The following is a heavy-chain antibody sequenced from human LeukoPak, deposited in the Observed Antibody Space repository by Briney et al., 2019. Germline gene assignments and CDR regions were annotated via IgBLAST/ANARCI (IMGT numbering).Heavy chain of an antibody. CDR3: AKCGSSSNCYTPLGY. J-gene: IGHJ4*02. CDR1: GFTFSSYA. CDR2: ISGSGGST. D-gene: IGHD2-2*02. V-gene: IGHV3-23*01. Sequence: GGSLRLSCAASGFTFSSYAMSWVRQAPGKGLEWVSAISGSGGSTYYADSVKGRFTISRDNSKNTLYLQMNSLRAEDTAVYYCAKCGSSSNCYTPLGYWGQGTLVTVSS.